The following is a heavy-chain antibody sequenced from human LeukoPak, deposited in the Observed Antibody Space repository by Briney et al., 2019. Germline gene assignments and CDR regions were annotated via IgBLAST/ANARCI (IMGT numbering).Heavy chain of an antibody. CDR2: ISYDGSNK. J-gene: IGHJ3*02. V-gene: IGHV3-30*18. D-gene: IGHD2-2*03. CDR3: AKDEVDIVLAPAYGSASDI. Sequence: PGGSLRLSCAASGFTFSSYGMHWVRQAPGKGLEWVAVISYDGSNKYYADSVKGRFTISRDNSKNTLYLQMNSLRAEDTAVYYCAKDEVDIVLAPAYGSASDIWGQGTMVTVSS. CDR1: GFTFSSYG.